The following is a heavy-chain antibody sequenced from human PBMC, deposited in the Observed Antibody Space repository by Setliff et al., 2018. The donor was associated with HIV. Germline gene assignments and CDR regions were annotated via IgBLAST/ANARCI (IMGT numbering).Heavy chain of an antibody. CDR3: AREWGYDSSGYPLLHFDY. V-gene: IGHV1-3*01. CDR1: GYTFTSYA. CDR2: INAGDGNT. D-gene: IGHD3-22*01. Sequence: ASVKVSCKASGYTFTSYAMHWVRQVPGPRLEWMGWINAGDGNTKYSQNIQGRVTMTRDTSISTAYMELRRLRSDDTAVYYCAREWGYDSSGYPLLHFDYWGQGTLVTVSS. J-gene: IGHJ4*02.